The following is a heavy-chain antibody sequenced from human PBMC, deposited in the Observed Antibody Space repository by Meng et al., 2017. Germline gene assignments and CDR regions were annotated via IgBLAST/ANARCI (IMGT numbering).Heavy chain of an antibody. CDR2: ISWNSGSI. J-gene: IGHJ4*02. V-gene: IGHV3-9*01. CDR1: GFTFDDYA. CDR3: AKGDTYDYGSGSYLGGY. D-gene: IGHD3-10*01. Sequence: GGSLRLSCAASGFTFDDYAMHWVRQAPGKGLEWVSGISWNSGSIGYADSVKGRFTISRDNAKNSLYLQMNSLRAEDTALYYCAKGDTYDYGSGSYLGGYWGQGTLVTVSS.